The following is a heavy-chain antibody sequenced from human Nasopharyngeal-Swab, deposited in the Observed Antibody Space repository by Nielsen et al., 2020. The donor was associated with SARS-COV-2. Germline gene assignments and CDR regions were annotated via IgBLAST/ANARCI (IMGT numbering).Heavy chain of an antibody. J-gene: IGHJ3*02. V-gene: IGHV3-48*01. Sequence: GESLKISCAASGFTFSTYHMNWVRQAPGKGLEWISNIRMTDSDVFYADSVKGRFTISRDNAKNSLYLQMNSLRAEDTAVYYCARDPDSSGYYEDAFDIWGQGTMVTVSS. CDR3: ARDPDSSGYYEDAFDI. D-gene: IGHD3-22*01. CDR2: IRMTDSDV. CDR1: GFTFSTYH.